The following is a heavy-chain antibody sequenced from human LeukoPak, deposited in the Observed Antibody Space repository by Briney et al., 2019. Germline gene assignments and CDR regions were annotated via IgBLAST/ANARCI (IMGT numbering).Heavy chain of an antibody. CDR1: GFTFSSYS. CDR3: ARMYCGGGKCYLSYFDY. CDR2: ISSSSSYI. V-gene: IGHV3-21*01. D-gene: IGHD2-21*01. Sequence: PGGSLRLSCAASGFTFSSYSMNWVRQAPGKGLEWVSSISSSSSYIYYADSVKGRFTISRDNAKDSLDLQLNSLRGEDTAVYYCARMYCGGGKCYLSYFDYWGQGTVVTVSS. J-gene: IGHJ4*02.